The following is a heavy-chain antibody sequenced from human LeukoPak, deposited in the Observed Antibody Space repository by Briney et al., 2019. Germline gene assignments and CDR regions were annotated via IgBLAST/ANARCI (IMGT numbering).Heavy chain of an antibody. V-gene: IGHV4-39*01. Sequence: SETLSLTCSVSDGSISRNNYYWGWIRQPPGKGLAWIGNIFSRGNTYYSPSLKSRVTIFVETPKNQFSLRLSSVTAADTAVYYCARKLSFSGGLNSFDYWGQGALVTVSS. CDR1: DGSISRNNYY. CDR3: ARKLSFSGGLNSFDY. J-gene: IGHJ4*02. D-gene: IGHD2-15*01. CDR2: IFSRGNT.